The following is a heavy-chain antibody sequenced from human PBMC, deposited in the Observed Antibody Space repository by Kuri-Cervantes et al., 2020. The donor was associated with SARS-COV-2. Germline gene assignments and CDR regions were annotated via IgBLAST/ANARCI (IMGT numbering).Heavy chain of an antibody. V-gene: IGHV1-69*10. CDR1: GGTFSSYA. CDR2: IIPILGIA. D-gene: IGHD6-13*01. Sequence: SVKVSCKASGGTFSSYAISWVRQAPGQGLEWMGGIIPILGIANYAQKFQGRVTITADKSTSTAYMELSSLRSEDAAVYYCAREGYSSSLVPFDPWGQGTLVTVSS. J-gene: IGHJ5*02. CDR3: AREGYSSSLVPFDP.